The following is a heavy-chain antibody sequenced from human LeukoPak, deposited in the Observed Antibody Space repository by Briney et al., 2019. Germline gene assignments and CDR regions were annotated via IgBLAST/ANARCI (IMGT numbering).Heavy chain of an antibody. D-gene: IGHD3-22*01. J-gene: IGHJ4*02. Sequence: ASVKVSCKASGYTFTSYYMHWVRQAPGQGFEWMGIINPSGGSTSYAQKFQGRVTMTRDTSTSTVYMELSSLRSEDTAVYYCARDISYYDSSGYSSSHFDYWGQGTLVTVSS. V-gene: IGHV1-46*01. CDR1: GYTFTSYY. CDR3: ARDISYYDSSGYSSSHFDY. CDR2: INPSGGST.